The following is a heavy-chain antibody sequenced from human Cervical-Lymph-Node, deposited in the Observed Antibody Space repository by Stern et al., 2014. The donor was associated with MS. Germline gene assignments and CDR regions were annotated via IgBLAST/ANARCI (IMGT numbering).Heavy chain of an antibody. CDR3: AREWRRVSRAFDI. D-gene: IGHD3-3*01. V-gene: IGHV1-46*01. CDR2: INPWRGRP. CDR1: GYTFTSYY. J-gene: IGHJ3*02. Sequence: VQLVESGAEVKKPGASVKVSCKASGYTFTSYYLHWVRQAPGQGPEWMGIINPWRGRPSYAQKSKGRVTMTRDTSPSTVYMKLSSLRSEDTAVYYCAREWRRVSRAFDIWGQGTMVTVSS.